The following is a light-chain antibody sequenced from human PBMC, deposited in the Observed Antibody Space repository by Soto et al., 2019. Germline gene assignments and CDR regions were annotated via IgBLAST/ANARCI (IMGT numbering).Light chain of an antibody. CDR1: ALPKQY. Sequence: SYELTQPPSVSVSPGQTARITCSGDALPKQYAYWYQQKPGQAPVLVIYKDSERPSGIPERFSGSSSGTTVTLTISGVQAEDEADYYCQSADSSGTYYYVFGTGPKVTVL. J-gene: IGLJ1*01. CDR2: KDS. V-gene: IGLV3-25*02. CDR3: QSADSSGTYYYV.